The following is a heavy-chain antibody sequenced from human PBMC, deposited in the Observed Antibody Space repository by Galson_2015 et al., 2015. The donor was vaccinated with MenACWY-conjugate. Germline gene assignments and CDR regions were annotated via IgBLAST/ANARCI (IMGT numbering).Heavy chain of an antibody. CDR2: IYPGDSDT. Sequence: QSGAEVKKPGESLKISCKGSGYSFTSYWIGWVRQMPGKGLEWMGIIYPGDSDTRYSPSFQGQVTISADKSISTAYLQWSSLKASDTAMYYCARQDDSSGYYYEAFGIWGQGTMVTVSS. J-gene: IGHJ3*02. CDR3: ARQDDSSGYYYEAFGI. CDR1: GYSFTSYW. D-gene: IGHD3-22*01. V-gene: IGHV5-51*01.